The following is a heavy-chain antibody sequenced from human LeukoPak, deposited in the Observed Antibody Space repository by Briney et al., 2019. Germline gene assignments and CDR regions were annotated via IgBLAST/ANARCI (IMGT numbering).Heavy chain of an antibody. Sequence: GGSLRLSCAASGFTFSSYEMNWVRQAPGKGLEWVSYISSGSTIYYADSVKGRFTISSDNAKNSLYLQMNSLRAEDTAVYYCAELGITMIGGVWGKGTTVTISS. D-gene: IGHD3-10*02. V-gene: IGHV3-48*03. J-gene: IGHJ6*04. CDR1: GFTFSSYE. CDR3: AELGITMIGGV. CDR2: ISSGSTI.